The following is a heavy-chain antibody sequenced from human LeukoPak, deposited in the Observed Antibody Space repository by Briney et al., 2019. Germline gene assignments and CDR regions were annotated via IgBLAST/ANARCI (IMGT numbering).Heavy chain of an antibody. J-gene: IGHJ3*02. CDR2: MNLNSGNT. V-gene: IGHV1-8*01. Sequence: ASVKVSCKASGYTFTSYDINWVRQATGQGLEWMGWMNLNSGNTGYAQKFQGRVTMTRNTSISTAYMELSSLRSEDTAVYYCARGSGSSGYDAFDIWGQGTMVTVSS. CDR1: GYTFTSYD. D-gene: IGHD3-22*01. CDR3: ARGSGSSGYDAFDI.